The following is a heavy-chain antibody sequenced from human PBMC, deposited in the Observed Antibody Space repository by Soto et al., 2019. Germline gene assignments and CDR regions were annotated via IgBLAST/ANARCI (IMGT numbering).Heavy chain of an antibody. CDR1: GYIFVNYG. Sequence: QVQLEQSGDEVKKPGASVKVSCKASGYIFVNYGIAWVRQAPGQGLEWLGWISPYTGNTYSATKVQGRLTLTTDTSTSTAFMDLGSLTSVDTAVYYCAMVDLYVTPTPQDVWGQGTTVTVSS. D-gene: IGHD3-16*01. CDR2: ISPYTGNT. CDR3: AMVDLYVTPTPQDV. J-gene: IGHJ6*02. V-gene: IGHV1-18*01.